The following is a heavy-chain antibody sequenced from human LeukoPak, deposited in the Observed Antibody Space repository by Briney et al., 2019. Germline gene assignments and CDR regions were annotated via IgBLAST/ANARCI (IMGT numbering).Heavy chain of an antibody. CDR2: IYPSDSDT. CDR3: ARDVGRVTTQPWFDP. J-gene: IGHJ5*02. CDR1: GSSFTNYW. D-gene: IGHD2-21*02. Sequence: GAALQISSKASGSSFTNYWFGWGRRLPGKGLQGMGIIYPSDSDTRYSPSFQGQVTISVDKSISTASLQWSSLKASDTAMYYCARDVGRVTTQPWFDPWGQGTLVIVSS. V-gene: IGHV5-51*01.